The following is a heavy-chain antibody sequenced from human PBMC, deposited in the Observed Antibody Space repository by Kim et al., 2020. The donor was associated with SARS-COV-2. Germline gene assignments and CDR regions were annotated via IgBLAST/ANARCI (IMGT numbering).Heavy chain of an antibody. CDR1: GFTFSSYS. Sequence: GGSLRLSCAASGFTFSSYSMNWVRQAPGKGLEWVSSISSSSSYIYYADSVKGRFTISRDNAKNSLYLQMNSLRAEDTAVYYCARDGSDYGDYDAPTYYFDYWGQGTLVTVSS. V-gene: IGHV3-21*01. J-gene: IGHJ4*02. CDR2: ISSSSSYI. CDR3: ARDGSDYGDYDAPTYYFDY. D-gene: IGHD4-17*01.